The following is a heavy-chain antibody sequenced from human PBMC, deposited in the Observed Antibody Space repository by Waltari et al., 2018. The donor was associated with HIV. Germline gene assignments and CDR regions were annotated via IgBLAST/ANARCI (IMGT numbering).Heavy chain of an antibody. CDR1: GFTFRTNW. CDR2: INSEGRDT. J-gene: IGHJ4*02. Sequence: EEQLVESGGGLVQPGGSLRLSCAASGFTFRTNWMHWVRQVPGKGLLWVSRINSEGRDTSVADSVKGRFTISRDNAKNTLYLQMNSLRAEDTAVYYCVRGAPFDFWGQGALVAVSS. V-gene: IGHV3-74*01. CDR3: VRGAPFDF.